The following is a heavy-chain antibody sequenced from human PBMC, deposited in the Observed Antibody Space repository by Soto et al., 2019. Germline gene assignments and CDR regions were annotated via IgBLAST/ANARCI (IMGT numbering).Heavy chain of an antibody. J-gene: IGHJ6*02. Sequence: QVQLVQSGAEVKKHGASVKVSCKASGYTFTSYGISWLRQAPGQGLEWMGWIRAYNGNTNYAQKLKGRVTTTTDTSTSTADMELRSLRSDETAVYYCARDLPTMDVWGQGTTVTFSS. CDR1: GYTFTSYG. CDR2: IRAYNGNT. CDR3: ARDLPTMDV. V-gene: IGHV1-18*01.